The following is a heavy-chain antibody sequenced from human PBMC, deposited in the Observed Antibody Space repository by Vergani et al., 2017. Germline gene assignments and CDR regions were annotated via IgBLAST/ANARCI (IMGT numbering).Heavy chain of an antibody. J-gene: IGHJ4*02. CDR1: GGSLSSYY. CDR2: IYTSGST. V-gene: IGHV4-4*09. D-gene: IGHD1-26*01. Sequence: QVQLQESGPGLVKPSETLSLTCTVSGGSLSSYYWSWIRQPPGKGLEWIGYIYTSGSTNYNPSLKSRVTISVDTSKNQFSLKLSSVTAADTDVYYCARLWGELQGGYFDYWGQGTLVTVSS. CDR3: ARLWGELQGGYFDY.